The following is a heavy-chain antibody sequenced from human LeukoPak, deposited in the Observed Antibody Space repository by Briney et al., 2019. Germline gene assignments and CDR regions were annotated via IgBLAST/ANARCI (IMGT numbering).Heavy chain of an antibody. D-gene: IGHD1-26*01. V-gene: IGHV4-59*01. CDR1: GGSISSYY. Sequence: PSETLSLTCTVSGGSISSYYWSWIRQPPGKGLEWIGYIYYSGSTNYNPSLKSRVTISVDTSKNQFSLKLSSVTAADTAVYYCARESRGGSYYFDYWGQGTLVTVSS. J-gene: IGHJ4*02. CDR2: IYYSGST. CDR3: ARESRGGSYYFDY.